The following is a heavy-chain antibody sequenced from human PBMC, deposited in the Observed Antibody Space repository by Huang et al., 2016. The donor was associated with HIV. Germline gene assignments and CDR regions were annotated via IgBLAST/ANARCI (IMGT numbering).Heavy chain of an antibody. CDR3: ARAGSSWSPYYYYYMDV. V-gene: IGHV1-8*03. D-gene: IGHD6-13*01. CDR1: GYTFTSYD. J-gene: IGHJ6*03. CDR2: MNPNSGNT. Sequence: QVQLVQSGAEVKKPGASVKVSCKASGYTFTSYDINWVRQATGQGLEWMGGMNPNSGNTGYAQKFQGRVTITRNTSISTAYMELSSLRSEDTAVYYCARAGSSWSPYYYYYMDVWGKGTTVTVSS.